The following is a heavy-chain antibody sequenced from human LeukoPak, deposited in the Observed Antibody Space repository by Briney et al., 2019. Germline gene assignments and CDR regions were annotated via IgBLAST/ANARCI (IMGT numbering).Heavy chain of an antibody. V-gene: IGHV3-23*01. CDR1: GFTFSTYA. CDR2: ISGSGGST. CDR3: IKDRTGTYSFDY. J-gene: IGHJ4*02. D-gene: IGHD7-27*01. Sequence: PGGSLRLSCAASGFTFSTYAMTWVRQAPGKGLEWVSRISGSGGSTYYADADSVKGRFTISRDNSKNTLYLQMGSLRAEDTAVYYCIKDRTGTYSFDYWGQGTLVTVSS.